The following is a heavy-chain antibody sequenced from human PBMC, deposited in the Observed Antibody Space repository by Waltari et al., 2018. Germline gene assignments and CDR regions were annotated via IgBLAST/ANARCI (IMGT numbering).Heavy chain of an antibody. J-gene: IGHJ4*02. CDR3: YVGVTDY. D-gene: IGHD1-26*01. CDR1: GFSFSSYW. V-gene: IGHV3-7*01. Sequence: EVQLVESGGGLVQPGGSLRLSCAASGFSFSSYWMSWVRQAPGKGLEWVANIKQDVSEKNYVDSVKGRFTISRDNAKNSLYLQMNSLRAEDTAVYFCYVGVTDYWGQGTLVTVSS. CDR2: IKQDVSEK.